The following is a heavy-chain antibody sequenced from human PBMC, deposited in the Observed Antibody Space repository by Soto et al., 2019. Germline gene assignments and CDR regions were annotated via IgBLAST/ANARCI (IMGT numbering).Heavy chain of an antibody. V-gene: IGHV3-48*01. J-gene: IGHJ4*02. D-gene: IGHD3-22*01. CDR1: GFTFSDYS. Sequence: GGSLRLSCAASGFTFSDYSMNWARQAPGKGLEWVSYISSSSSTIYYADSVKGRFTISRDNAKNSLYLQLNSLRAEDTAVYYCARDLGYYASDGYFDYWGQGTLVTVSS. CDR3: ARDLGYYASDGYFDY. CDR2: ISSSSSTI.